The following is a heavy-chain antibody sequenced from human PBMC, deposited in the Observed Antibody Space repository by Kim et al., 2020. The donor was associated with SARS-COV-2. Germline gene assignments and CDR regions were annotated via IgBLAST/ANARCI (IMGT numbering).Heavy chain of an antibody. CDR3: ARWGGDYSNYDWYFDL. V-gene: IGHV4-39*01. CDR1: GGSISSSSYY. J-gene: IGHJ2*01. Sequence: SETLSLTCTVSGGSISSSSYYWGWIRQPPGKGLEWIGSIYYSGSTYYNPSLKSRVTISVDTSKNQFSLKLSSVTAADTAVYYCARWGGDYSNYDWYFDLWGRGTLVTVSS. D-gene: IGHD4-4*01. CDR2: IYYSGST.